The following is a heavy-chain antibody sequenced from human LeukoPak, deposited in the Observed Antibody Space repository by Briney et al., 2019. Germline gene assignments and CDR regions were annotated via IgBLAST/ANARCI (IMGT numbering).Heavy chain of an antibody. D-gene: IGHD3-3*01. CDR2: ISAYNGNT. J-gene: IGHJ5*02. CDR1: GYTFTSYG. Sequence: GASVKVSCKASGYTFTSYGNSWVRQAPGQGLEWMGWISAYNGNTNYAQKLQGRVTMTTDTSTSTAYMELRSLRSDDTAVYYCAAEYYDFWSGYYLFDPWGQGTLVTVSS. CDR3: AAEYYDFWSGYYLFDP. V-gene: IGHV1-18*01.